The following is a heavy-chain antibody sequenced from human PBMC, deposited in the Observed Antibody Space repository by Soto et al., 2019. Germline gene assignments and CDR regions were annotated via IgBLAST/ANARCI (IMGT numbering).Heavy chain of an antibody. CDR1: GGSISSGGYY. V-gene: IGHV4-31*03. J-gene: IGHJ6*02. CDR2: IYYSGST. Sequence: QVQLQESGPGLVKPSQTLSLTCTVSGGSISSGGYYWSWICQHPGKGLEWIGYIYYSGSTYYNPSLKSRVTISVDTSKNQFSLKLSSVTTADTAVYYCARANYGFWSGYLVYYYYGMDVWGQGTTVTVSS. CDR3: ARANYGFWSGYLVYYYYGMDV. D-gene: IGHD3-3*01.